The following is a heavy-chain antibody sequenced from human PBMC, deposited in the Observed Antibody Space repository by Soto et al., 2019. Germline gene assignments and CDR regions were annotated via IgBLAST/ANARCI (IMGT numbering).Heavy chain of an antibody. CDR3: EQVFSDYGDGYFDY. CDR2: ISGSGGST. D-gene: IGHD4-17*01. CDR1: GFTFSSYA. V-gene: IGHV3-23*01. J-gene: IGHJ4*02. Sequence: EVQLLESGGGLVQPGGSLRLSCAASGFTFSSYAMSWVRQAPGKGLEWVSAISGSGGSTYNADSVKGRFTISRDNSTNTRYLQMSTVRAANTAVYDSEQVFSDYGDGYFDYWGQGTLVTVSS.